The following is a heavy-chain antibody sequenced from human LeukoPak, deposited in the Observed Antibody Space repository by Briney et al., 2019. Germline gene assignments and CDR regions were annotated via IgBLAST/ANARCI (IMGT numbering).Heavy chain of an antibody. V-gene: IGHV1-46*01. D-gene: IGHD4-17*01. CDR3: AREAPPEDDYGDYYWYFDL. CDR2: IYPRDGST. Sequence: ASVKVSCKASGYTFTSNYIHWVRQAPGQGLEWMGMIYPRDGSTSYAQKFQGRVTVTRDTSTSTVHMELSGLRSEDTAVYYCAREAPPEDDYGDYYWYFDLWGRGTLVTVSS. J-gene: IGHJ2*01. CDR1: GYTFTSNY.